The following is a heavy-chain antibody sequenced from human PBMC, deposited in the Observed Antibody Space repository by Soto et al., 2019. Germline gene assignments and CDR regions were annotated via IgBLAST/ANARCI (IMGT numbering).Heavy chain of an antibody. Sequence: QVQLVESGGGLVKPGGSLRLSCAASGLTISDYSMSWIRQAPGKGLEWVSYISNTITPYTKYAASLKGRFTISRDNATSTMFLQMSSLRAEDTAVYYSARRFGDVWGAFDIWGQGTMVTVSS. D-gene: IGHD3-10*01. J-gene: IGHJ3*02. CDR2: ISNTITPYT. CDR1: GLTISDYS. CDR3: ARRFGDVWGAFDI. V-gene: IGHV3-11*05.